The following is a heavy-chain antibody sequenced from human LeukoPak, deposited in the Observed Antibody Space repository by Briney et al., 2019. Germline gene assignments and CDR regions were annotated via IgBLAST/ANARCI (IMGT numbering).Heavy chain of an antibody. CDR2: IYYSGST. D-gene: IGHD1-1*01. CDR1: GGSISSYY. CDR3: ARDPIAGTTVRNAFDI. J-gene: IGHJ3*02. V-gene: IGHV4-59*01. Sequence: SETLSLTCTVSGGSISSYYWSWIRQPPGKGLEWIGYIYYSGSTNYNPSLKSRVTISVGTSKNQFSLKLSSVTAADTAVYYCARDPIAGTTVRNAFDIWGQGTMVTVSS.